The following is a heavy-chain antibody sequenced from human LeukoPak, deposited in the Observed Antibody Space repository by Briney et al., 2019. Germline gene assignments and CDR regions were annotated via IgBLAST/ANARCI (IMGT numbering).Heavy chain of an antibody. D-gene: IGHD3-10*01. V-gene: IGHV3-30-3*01. CDR1: GFTFSSYA. Sequence: GRSLRLSCAASGFTFSSYAMHWVRQAPGKGLEWVAVISYDGSNKYYADSVKGRFTISRDNSKNTLYLQMNSLRAEDTAVYYCARGSEITMVRGVLDYWVQGTLVTVSS. CDR2: ISYDGSNK. CDR3: ARGSEITMVRGVLDY. J-gene: IGHJ4*02.